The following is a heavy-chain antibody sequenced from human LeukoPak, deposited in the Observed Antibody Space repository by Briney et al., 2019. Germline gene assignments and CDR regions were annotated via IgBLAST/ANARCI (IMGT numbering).Heavy chain of an antibody. V-gene: IGHV3-23*01. CDR1: GFTFRSYA. D-gene: IGHD6-19*01. Sequence: GGSLRLSCAASGFTFRSYALSWVRQAPGKGLEWVSAISGSAGSAYYADSVKGRITISRDNSKNTLYLQMNSLRAEDTAVYYCAKEGGWGNYYYGMDVWGQGTTVTVSS. J-gene: IGHJ6*02. CDR3: AKEGGWGNYYYGMDV. CDR2: ISGSAGSA.